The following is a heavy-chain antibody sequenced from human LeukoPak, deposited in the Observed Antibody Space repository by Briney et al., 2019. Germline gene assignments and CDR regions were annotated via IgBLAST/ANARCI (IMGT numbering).Heavy chain of an antibody. CDR3: ARGSTYHYNYMDV. CDR1: GRTFSSYA. J-gene: IGHJ6*03. Sequence: SVKVSCKTSGRTFSSYAISWVRQAPGQGLEWMGGIIGMFGTTNYAQRFQGRVTITADESASTAYMELSSLTSADTAVYYCARGSTYHYNYMDVWGKGTTVIVSS. V-gene: IGHV1-69*13. CDR2: IIGMFGTT. D-gene: IGHD5/OR15-5a*01.